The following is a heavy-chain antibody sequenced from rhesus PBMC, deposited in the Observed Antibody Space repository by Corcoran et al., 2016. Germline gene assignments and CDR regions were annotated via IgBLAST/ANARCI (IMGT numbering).Heavy chain of an antibody. CDR3: ARVRGYSGYGFFDY. Sequence: EVQLVESGGGLAKPGGSLRLSCAASGFSFSDYYMYWVRQAPGKGLEWVSGISYTGGSTDYADSVKGRVNISRENAKNTLYLQMDSLRAEDTAVYYCARVRGYSGYGFFDYWGQGVLVTVSS. CDR2: ISYTGGST. J-gene: IGHJ4*01. CDR1: GFSFSDYY. D-gene: IGHD5-42*01. V-gene: IGHV3S18*01.